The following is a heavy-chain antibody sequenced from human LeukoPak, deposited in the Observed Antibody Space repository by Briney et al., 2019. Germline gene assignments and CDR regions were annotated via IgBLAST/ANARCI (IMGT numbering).Heavy chain of an antibody. Sequence: PSETLSLTCAVYGGSLSGYYWSWIRQPPGKGLEWIGEINHSGSTNYNPSLKSRVTISVDTSKNQFSLKLSSVTAADTAVYYCARLVGAAAYWGQGTLVTVSS. J-gene: IGHJ4*02. CDR1: GGSLSGYY. CDR3: ARLVGAAAY. CDR2: INHSGST. D-gene: IGHD1-26*01. V-gene: IGHV4-34*01.